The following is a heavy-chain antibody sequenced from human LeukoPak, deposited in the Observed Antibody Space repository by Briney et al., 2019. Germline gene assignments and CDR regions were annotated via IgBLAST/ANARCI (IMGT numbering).Heavy chain of an antibody. Sequence: QTGGSLRLSCTASGFTFGDYAMSWFRQAPGKGLEWVGFIRSKAYGGTTEYAASVKGRSTISRDDSKSIAYLQMNSLKTEDTAVYYCTRDPYSYDSSGPRPDYYYYMDVWGKGTTVTVSS. J-gene: IGHJ6*03. CDR2: IRSKAYGGTT. CDR1: GFTFGDYA. D-gene: IGHD3-22*01. CDR3: TRDPYSYDSSGPRPDYYYYMDV. V-gene: IGHV3-49*03.